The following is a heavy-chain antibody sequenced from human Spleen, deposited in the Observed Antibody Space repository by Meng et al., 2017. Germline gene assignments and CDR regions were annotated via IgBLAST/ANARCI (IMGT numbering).Heavy chain of an antibody. J-gene: IGHJ4*02. CDR1: GYTFTNYD. Sequence: ASVKVSCKASGYTFTNYDINWVRQATGQGLEWMGWMNPNSGNTGYAQKFQGRVTITRNTSISTAYMELSGLRSDDTAMYYCARDEDISAAGKLFGDYWGQGTLVTVSS. V-gene: IGHV1-8*03. CDR2: MNPNSGNT. CDR3: ARDEDISAAGKLFGDY. D-gene: IGHD6-13*01.